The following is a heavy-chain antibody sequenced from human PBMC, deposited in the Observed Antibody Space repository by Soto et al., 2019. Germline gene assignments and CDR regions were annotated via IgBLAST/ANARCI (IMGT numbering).Heavy chain of an antibody. CDR2: ISYDGSNK. D-gene: IGHD6-19*01. J-gene: IGHJ4*02. V-gene: IGHV3-30-3*01. CDR3: ARDKSPYSSVWHNRHFDY. CDR1: GFTFSSYA. Sequence: QVQLVESGGGVVQPGRSLRLSCAASGFTFSSYAMHWVRQAPGKGLEWVAVISYDGSNKYYADSVKGRFTISRDNSKNTLYLQMNSLRAEDTAVYYGARDKSPYSSVWHNRHFDYWGQGTLVTVSS.